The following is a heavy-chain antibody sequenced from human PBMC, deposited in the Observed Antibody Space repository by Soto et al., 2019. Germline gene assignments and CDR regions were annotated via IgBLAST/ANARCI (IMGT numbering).Heavy chain of an antibody. CDR1: GGSFSGYY. J-gene: IGHJ3*02. CDR2: INHSGST. V-gene: IGHV4-34*01. Sequence: PSETLSLTCAVYGGSFSGYYWSWIRQPPGKGLEWIGEINHSGSTNYNPSLKSRVTMSIDTSKNQFSLKLNSVTAADTAVFYCVRQHSADCSGGTCKHAFDIWGQGTMVTVSS. D-gene: IGHD2-15*01. CDR3: VRQHSADCSGGTCKHAFDI.